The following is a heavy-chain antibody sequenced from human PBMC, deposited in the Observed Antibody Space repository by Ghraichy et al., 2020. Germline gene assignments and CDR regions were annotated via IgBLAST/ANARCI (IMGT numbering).Heavy chain of an antibody. Sequence: GESLNISCEAFGFTFSSYWMNWVRQAPGKGLEWVANIKQDGGEKYYVDSVNGRFTISRDNAKNSLYLQMNSLRAEDTAVYYCAREKQPGGAAAGTGYWGQGTLVTVSS. J-gene: IGHJ4*02. V-gene: IGHV3-7*01. CDR2: IKQDGGEK. D-gene: IGHD6-13*01. CDR1: GFTFSSYW. CDR3: AREKQPGGAAAGTGY.